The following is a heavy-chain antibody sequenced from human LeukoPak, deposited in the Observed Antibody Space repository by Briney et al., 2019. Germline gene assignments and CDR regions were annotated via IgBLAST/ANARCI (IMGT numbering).Heavy chain of an antibody. J-gene: IGHJ6*02. V-gene: IGHV1-18*01. D-gene: IGHD3-9*01. CDR3: ARDLGALYYDILTGYKPYYYYYYGMDV. CDR2: ISAYNGNT. CDR1: GYTFTSYG. Sequence: ASVKVSCKASGYTFTSYGISWVRQAPGQGLEWMGWISAYNGNTNYAQKLQGRVTMTTDTSTSTAYMELRSLRSDDTAVYYCARDLGALYYDILTGYKPYYYYYYGMDVWGQGTTVTVSS.